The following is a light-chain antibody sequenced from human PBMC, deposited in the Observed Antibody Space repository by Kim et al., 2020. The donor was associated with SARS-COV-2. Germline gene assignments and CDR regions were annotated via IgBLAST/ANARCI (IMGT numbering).Light chain of an antibody. CDR2: GNS. J-gene: IGLJ2*01. CDR3: QSYDSSLSVV. Sequence: GRRVTSSCTGSRSNIGAGYDVRWYQQLPGTAPKLLIYGNSNRPSGVPDRFSGSKSGTSASLAITGLQAEDEADYYCQSYDSSLSVVFGGGTQLTVL. V-gene: IGLV1-40*01. CDR1: RSNIGAGYD.